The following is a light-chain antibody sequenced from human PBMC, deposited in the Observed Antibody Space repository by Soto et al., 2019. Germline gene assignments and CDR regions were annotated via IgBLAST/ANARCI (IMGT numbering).Light chain of an antibody. J-gene: IGKJ5*01. CDR3: QQYGSSPPNT. V-gene: IGKV3-20*01. Sequence: EIVLTQSPGALSLSPGERATLSCRASQSASSGYLAWYQQKPGQAPRLLIFATSRRATGIPDRFSGSGSGTDFTLTISRLEPEDVAVYYCQQYGSSPPNTFGQGTRLEIK. CDR2: ATS. CDR1: QSASSGY.